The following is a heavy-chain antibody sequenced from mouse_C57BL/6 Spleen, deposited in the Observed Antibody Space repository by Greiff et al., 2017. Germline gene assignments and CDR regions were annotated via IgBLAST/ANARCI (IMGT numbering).Heavy chain of an antibody. CDR3: ARGGYERAWFAY. D-gene: IGHD3-1*01. V-gene: IGHV1-54*01. CDR1: GYAFTNYL. Sequence: VMLVESGAELVRPGTSVKVSCKASGYAFTNYLIEWVKQRPGQGLEWIGVINPGSGGTNYNEKFKGKATLTADKSSSTAYMQLSSLTSEDSAVYFCARGGYERAWFAYWGQGTLVTVSA. CDR2: INPGSGGT. J-gene: IGHJ3*01.